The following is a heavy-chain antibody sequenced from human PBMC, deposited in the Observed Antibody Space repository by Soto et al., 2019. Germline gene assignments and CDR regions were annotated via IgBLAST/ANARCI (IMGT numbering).Heavy chain of an antibody. D-gene: IGHD2-8*01. V-gene: IGHV4-34*01. Sequence: SETLSLTCAVYGGSFSGYYWSWIRQPPGKGLEWIGEINHSGSTNYNPSIKSRVTISVDTSKNQFSLKLSSVTAADTAVYYCARVVTLLISVAGDPYYFDYWGQGTLVTVSS. CDR1: GGSFSGYY. CDR2: INHSGST. CDR3: ARVVTLLISVAGDPYYFDY. J-gene: IGHJ4*02.